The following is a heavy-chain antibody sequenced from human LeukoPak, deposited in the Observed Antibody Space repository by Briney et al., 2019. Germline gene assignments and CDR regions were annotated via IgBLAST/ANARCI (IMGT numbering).Heavy chain of an antibody. Sequence: ASVKVSCNTSGYTFTGYYMQWVRQAPGQGLEWMGWINPNSGGTNYAQKFQGRVTMTRDTSISTAYMELSRLRSDDTAVYYCARVSRFLEWFLDYWGQGTLVTVSS. D-gene: IGHD3-3*01. CDR1: GYTFTGYY. CDR2: INPNSGGT. CDR3: ARVSRFLEWFLDY. V-gene: IGHV1-2*02. J-gene: IGHJ4*02.